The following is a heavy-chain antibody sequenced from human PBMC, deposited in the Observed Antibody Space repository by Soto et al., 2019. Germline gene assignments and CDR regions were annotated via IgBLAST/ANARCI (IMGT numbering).Heavy chain of an antibody. J-gene: IGHJ6*02. V-gene: IGHV3-49*04. CDR2: IRSKAYGGTT. D-gene: IGHD2-2*01. Sequence: EVQLVESGGGLVQPGRSLRLSCTASGFTFGDYAMSWVRQAPGKGLEWVGFIRSKAYGGTTEYAASVKGRFTISRDDSKSIAYLQMNSLKTEDTAVYYCTRVPVVPAAMWYYYYYGMDVWGQGTTVTVSS. CDR3: TRVPVVPAAMWYYYYYGMDV. CDR1: GFTFGDYA.